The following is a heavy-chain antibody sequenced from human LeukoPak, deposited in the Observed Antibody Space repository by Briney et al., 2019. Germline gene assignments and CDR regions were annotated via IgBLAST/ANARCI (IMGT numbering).Heavy chain of an antibody. CDR1: GFTFGDYA. CDR2: IRSKAYGGTT. J-gene: IGHJ4*02. V-gene: IGHV3-49*03. D-gene: IGHD2-21*02. CDR3: TRDAVEAYCGGDCYSGLFFADY. Sequence: GGSLRLSCTASGFTFGDYAMSWFRQAPGKGLEWVGFIRSKAYGGTTEYAASVKGRFTISRDDSKSIAYLQMSSLKTEDTAVYYCTRDAVEAYCGGDCYSGLFFADYWGQGTLVTVSS.